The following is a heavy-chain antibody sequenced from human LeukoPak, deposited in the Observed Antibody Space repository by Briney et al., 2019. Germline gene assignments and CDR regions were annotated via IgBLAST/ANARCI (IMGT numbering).Heavy chain of an antibody. CDR2: IIPIFGTA. CDR3: ARETEGYCSSTSCPLKY. D-gene: IGHD2-2*01. CDR1: GGTFSSYA. Sequence: GASVKASCKASGGTFSSYAISWVRQAPGQGLEWMGGIIPIFGTANYAQKFQGRVTITADKSTSTAYMELSSLRSEDTAVYYCARETEGYCSSTSCPLKYWGQGTLVTVSS. V-gene: IGHV1-69*06. J-gene: IGHJ4*02.